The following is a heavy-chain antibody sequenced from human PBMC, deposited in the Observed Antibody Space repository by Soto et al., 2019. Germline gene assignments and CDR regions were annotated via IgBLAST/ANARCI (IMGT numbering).Heavy chain of an antibody. D-gene: IGHD6-19*01. Sequence: HPGGSLRLSCAASGFTFSSYDMHWVRQATGKGLEWVSAIGTAGDTYYPGSVKGRFTISRENAKNSLYLQMNSLRAGDTAVYYCARDKRAVAEYYYYGMDVWGQGTTVTVSS. CDR1: GFTFSSYD. CDR3: ARDKRAVAEYYYYGMDV. V-gene: IGHV3-13*01. CDR2: IGTAGDT. J-gene: IGHJ6*02.